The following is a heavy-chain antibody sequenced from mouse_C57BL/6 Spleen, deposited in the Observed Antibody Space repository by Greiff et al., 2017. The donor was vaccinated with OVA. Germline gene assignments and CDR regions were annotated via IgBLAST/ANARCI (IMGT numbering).Heavy chain of an antibody. V-gene: IGHV5-6*01. J-gene: IGHJ2*01. D-gene: IGHD1-1*01. CDR3: ARHQTVVDYFDY. Sequence: EVKVVESGGDLVKPGGSLKLSCAASGFTFSSYGMSWVRQTPDKRLEWVATISSGGSYTYYPDSVKGRFPISRDNAKNTLYLQMSGLKSEDTAIYYCARHQTVVDYFDYWGQGTTLTVSS. CDR2: ISSGGSYT. CDR1: GFTFSSYG.